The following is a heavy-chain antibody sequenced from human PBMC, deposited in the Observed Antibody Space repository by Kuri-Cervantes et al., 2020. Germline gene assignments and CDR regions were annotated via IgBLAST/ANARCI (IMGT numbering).Heavy chain of an antibody. CDR2: INSDGSTT. D-gene: IGHD4-11*01. J-gene: IGHJ4*02. V-gene: IGHV3-74*01. CDR1: GFTFSSYW. CDR3: ARSNFNLGDY. Sequence: GESLKISCVASGFTFSSYWMYWVRQTPGKGLVWVSRINSDGSTTTYADSVKGRFTISRDNAENTLYLQMNSLRVEDTAVYYCARSNFNLGDYWGQGTLVTVSS.